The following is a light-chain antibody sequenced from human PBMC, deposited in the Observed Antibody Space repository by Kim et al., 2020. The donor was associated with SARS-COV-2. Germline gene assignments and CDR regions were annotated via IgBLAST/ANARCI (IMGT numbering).Light chain of an antibody. Sequence: SASVGDRVTLTCRASQSISTWLAWFQQKPGKAPKLLIYDASSLETGVPSTFTGRGSGTEFTLTISSLRPEDFATYYCQQYLTYPFTFGQGTKLEI. J-gene: IGKJ2*01. V-gene: IGKV1-5*01. CDR2: DAS. CDR1: QSISTW. CDR3: QQYLTYPFT.